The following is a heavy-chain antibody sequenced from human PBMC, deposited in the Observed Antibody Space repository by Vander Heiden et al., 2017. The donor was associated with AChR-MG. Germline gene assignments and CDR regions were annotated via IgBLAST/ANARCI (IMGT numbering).Heavy chain of an antibody. Sequence: EVQLVESGGGLVQPGRSRRLSCTASGFTVGEYEMGWFRQAPGKGLEWVGFIRSKAYGGTTEYAASVKGRFTISRDDSKSIAYLQMNSLKTEDTAVYYCTRGGGTTVTTWWGQGTLVTVSS. J-gene: IGHJ4*02. CDR3: TRGGGTTVTTW. D-gene: IGHD4-17*01. V-gene: IGHV3-49*03. CDR1: GFTVGEYE. CDR2: IRSKAYGGTT.